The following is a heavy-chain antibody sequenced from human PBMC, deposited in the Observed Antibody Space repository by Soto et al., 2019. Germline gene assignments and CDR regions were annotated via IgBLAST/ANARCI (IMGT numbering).Heavy chain of an antibody. CDR3: ARHTNWKRLTSYFDN. V-gene: IGHV4-39*01. CDR1: DGSINSNSFY. CDR2: FSSSASA. D-gene: IGHD1-1*01. Sequence: QLQLQESGPGLVKPSETLSLTCTVSDGSINSNSFYWGWIRQSPGKGLEWVGSFSSSASAYYSPSLKSRLTIDVDTSKNQFSLRLTSVTAADAAIYYCARHTNWKRLTSYFDNWGQGTLVYVSS. J-gene: IGHJ4*02.